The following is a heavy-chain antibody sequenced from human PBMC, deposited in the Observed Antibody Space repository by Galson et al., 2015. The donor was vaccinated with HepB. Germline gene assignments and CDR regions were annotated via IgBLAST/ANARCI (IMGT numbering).Heavy chain of an antibody. CDR2: ISTGSSTK. CDR3: ARSLGRRGVDPQPYYFDY. CDR1: GSTFSSYG. Sequence: SLRLSCAASGSTFSSYGMSWVRQAPGKGLEWVSYISTGSSTKYYADSVKGRLTISRDNAKSSLYLQLNSLRDEDTAVYYCARSLGRRGVDPQPYYFDYWGQGTLVTVSS. V-gene: IGHV3-48*02. J-gene: IGHJ4*02. D-gene: IGHD3-10*01.